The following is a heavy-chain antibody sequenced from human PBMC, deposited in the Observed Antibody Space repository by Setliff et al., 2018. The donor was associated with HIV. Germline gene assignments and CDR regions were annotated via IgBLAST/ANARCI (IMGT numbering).Heavy chain of an antibody. J-gene: IGHJ4*02. CDR3: ASRRGIEFYFDI. Sequence: SETLSLTCTVSGDSISSDFYWGWIRQPPGKGLEWIGEINHGGDTNYNPSLKSRVTISVGSSYNHFSLKLSSVTAADTGVYYCASRRGIEFYFDIWGQGTLVTVSS. CDR2: INHGGDT. V-gene: IGHV4-38-2*02. CDR1: GDSISSDFY. D-gene: IGHD3-10*01.